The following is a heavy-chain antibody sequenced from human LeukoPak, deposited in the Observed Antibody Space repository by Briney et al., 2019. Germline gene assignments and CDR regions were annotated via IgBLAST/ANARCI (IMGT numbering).Heavy chain of an antibody. J-gene: IGHJ4*02. CDR2: ISYDGSNK. CDR1: GFTFSNSG. Sequence: GGSLRHSCAASGFTFSNSGMHCVRQAPGKGLEWVAGISYDGSNKYYADSVKGRFTISRDNSKNTLYLQMNSLRAEDTAVYYCAKVHSSSWYYFDYWGQGTLVTVSS. D-gene: IGHD6-13*01. CDR3: AKVHSSSWYYFDY. V-gene: IGHV3-30*18.